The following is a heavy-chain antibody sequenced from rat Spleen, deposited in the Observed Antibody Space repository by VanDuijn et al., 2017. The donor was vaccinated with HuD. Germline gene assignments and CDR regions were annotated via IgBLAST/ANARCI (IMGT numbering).Heavy chain of an antibody. CDR1: GFTLSDYV. Sequence: EVQLVESGGGLVQPGRSLKLSCAASGFTLSDYVMHWIRQAPTKGLEWVTTISYDGGDTYYRDSVKGRFTISRDNAKRTLYLQMDSLRSEDTDIYYCASYDWGQGVMVTVSS. V-gene: IGHV5-29*01. J-gene: IGHJ2*01. D-gene: IGHD1-7*01. CDR3: ASYD. CDR2: ISYDGGDT.